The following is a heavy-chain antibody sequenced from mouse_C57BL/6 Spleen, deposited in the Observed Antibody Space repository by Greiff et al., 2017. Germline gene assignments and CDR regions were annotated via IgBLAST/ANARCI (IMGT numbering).Heavy chain of an antibody. CDR3: ASSRDLLLKDCDV. CDR1: GYAFSSYW. V-gene: IGHV1-80*01. CDR2: IYPGDGDT. D-gene: IGHD1-1*01. J-gene: IGHJ1*03. Sequence: VQLQESGAELVKPGASVKISCKASGYAFSSYWMNWVKQRPGKGLEWIGQIYPGDGDTNYNGKFKGKATLTADKSSSTAYMQLSSLTSEDSAVYFCASSRDLLLKDCDVWGTGTTVTVSS.